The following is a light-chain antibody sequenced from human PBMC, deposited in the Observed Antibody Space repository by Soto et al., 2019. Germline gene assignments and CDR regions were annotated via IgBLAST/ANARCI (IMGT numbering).Light chain of an antibody. CDR3: ASYTTSSTYV. V-gene: IGLV2-14*01. CDR1: SSDVGGFNY. J-gene: IGLJ1*01. CDR2: DVS. Sequence: QSSLTQPASVSGSPGQSIAISCTGTSSDVGGFNYVSWYQQHPGKAPKFMIYDVSSRPSGVSDRFSGSKSGNTASLTISGLQAEDEVDYYCASYTTSSTYVFGTGTKVTVL.